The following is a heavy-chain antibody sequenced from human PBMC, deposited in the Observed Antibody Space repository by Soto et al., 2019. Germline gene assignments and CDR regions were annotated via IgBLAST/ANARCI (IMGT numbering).Heavy chain of an antibody. CDR1: GFTFNTYG. Sequence: QVQLVESGGGVVQPGGSLRLSCTTSGFTFNTYGMHWVRQAPGKGLEWVAIIWYDGSNKYYADSVKGRFTISRDNSKNKLYLQMNSLRAEDTALYYCARADCTGAYCYAWPFNYGVDVWGQGTTVTFSS. J-gene: IGHJ6*02. CDR3: ARADCTGAYCYAWPFNYGVDV. CDR2: IWYDGSNK. D-gene: IGHD2-8*02. V-gene: IGHV3-33*08.